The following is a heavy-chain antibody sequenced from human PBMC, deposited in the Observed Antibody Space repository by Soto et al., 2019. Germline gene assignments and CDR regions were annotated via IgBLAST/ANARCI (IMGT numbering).Heavy chain of an antibody. CDR3: ARRGTVVLPQDYFDP. Sequence: GASVKVSCKAAGYTFTSSAMHWLRQAPGQGLEWMGWINAGDGHTRYSQKFQGRVTITRDTSASTAYMELSSLRFEDTAVYYCARRGTVVLPQDYFDPWGQGTLVTVSS. D-gene: IGHD3-10*01. CDR2: INAGDGHT. J-gene: IGHJ5*02. CDR1: GYTFTSSA. V-gene: IGHV1-3*01.